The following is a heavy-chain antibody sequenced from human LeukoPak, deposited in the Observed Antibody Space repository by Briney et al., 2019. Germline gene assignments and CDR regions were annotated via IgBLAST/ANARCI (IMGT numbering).Heavy chain of an antibody. CDR1: GDSVSSNSAA. CDR3: ARDRLNGRRYSGSHRNYYYYMDV. J-gene: IGHJ6*03. CDR2: TYYRSKWYN. D-gene: IGHD1-26*01. V-gene: IGHV6-1*01. Sequence: PSQTLSLTCAISGDSVSSNSAAWNWIRQSPSRGLEWLGRTYYRSKWYNDYAVSVKSRITINPDTSKNQFSLQLNSVTPEDTAVYYCARDRLNGRRYSGSHRNYYYYMDVWGKGTTVTVSS.